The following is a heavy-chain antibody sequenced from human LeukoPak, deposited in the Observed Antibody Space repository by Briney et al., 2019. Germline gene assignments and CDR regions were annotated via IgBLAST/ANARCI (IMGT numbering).Heavy chain of an antibody. J-gene: IGHJ4*02. V-gene: IGHV3-33*06. CDR2: IWYDSSKE. CDR1: GFTFSNSG. Sequence: PGGSLRLSCAASGFTFSNSGMHWVRQAPGKGLEWVAVIWYDSSKEYYLDSVKGRFTISRDNSKNTLYLQMNSLRAEDTAVYYCAKDLCSSSTCTFDYWGQGTLVTVSS. CDR3: AKDLCSSSTCTFDY. D-gene: IGHD2-2*01.